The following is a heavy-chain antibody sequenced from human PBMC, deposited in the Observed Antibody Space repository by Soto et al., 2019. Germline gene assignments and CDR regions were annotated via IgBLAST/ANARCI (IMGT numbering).Heavy chain of an antibody. CDR1: GGSIDTYY. D-gene: IGHD3-10*01. CDR2: IYYSGST. V-gene: IGHV4-59*08. Sequence: PSETLSLTCNVSGGSIDTYYWSWIRQPPGKGLEWIGYIYYSGSTNYNPSLQSRLTISVDTSKNQFSLKLNSVTAADTAVYYCARGSASLHFWGQGTLVTVSS. J-gene: IGHJ4*02. CDR3: ARGSASLHF.